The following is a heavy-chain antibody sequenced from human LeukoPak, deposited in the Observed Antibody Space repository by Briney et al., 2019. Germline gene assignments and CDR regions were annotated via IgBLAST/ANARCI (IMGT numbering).Heavy chain of an antibody. Sequence: PGGSLRLSCAASGFSFSDYWMDWARQAPGKGLEWVANIKPDGSEIYYVDAVKGRFTISRDNARSSLFLQMTNLRVEDTAVYFCARGATVTYYFDHWGQGALVDVSS. J-gene: IGHJ4*02. D-gene: IGHD4-17*01. CDR2: IKPDGSEI. CDR1: GFSFSDYW. CDR3: ARGATVTYYFDH. V-gene: IGHV3-7*02.